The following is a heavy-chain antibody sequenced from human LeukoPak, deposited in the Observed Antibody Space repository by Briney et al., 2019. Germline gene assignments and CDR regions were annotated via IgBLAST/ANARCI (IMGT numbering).Heavy chain of an antibody. CDR2: ISSSSTYI. CDR3: ARRSGYSFDT. D-gene: IGHD3-3*01. V-gene: IGHV3-21*01. CDR1: GGTISSSSYY. J-gene: IGHJ4*02. Sequence: ETLSLTCTVSGGTISSSSYYWGWVRQAPGKGLEWVSSISSSSTYISYADSVKGRFTISRDNAKNSLYLQMNSLRAEDTAVYYCARRSGYSFDTGAREPRSPSPQ.